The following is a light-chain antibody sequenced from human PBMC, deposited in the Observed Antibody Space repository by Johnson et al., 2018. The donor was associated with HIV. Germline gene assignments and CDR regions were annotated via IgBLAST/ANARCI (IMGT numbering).Light chain of an antibody. J-gene: IGLJ1*01. Sequence: QSVLTQPPSVSAAPGQKVTISCSGSSSNIGNNYVSWYQQLPGTAPELIIYDNNKRPSGIPDRFSGSKSGTSATLGITGLQTGDEADYYCGTWDSSLSAVVFGTGTKVTVL. CDR3: GTWDSSLSAVV. CDR2: DNN. V-gene: IGLV1-51*01. CDR1: SSNIGNNY.